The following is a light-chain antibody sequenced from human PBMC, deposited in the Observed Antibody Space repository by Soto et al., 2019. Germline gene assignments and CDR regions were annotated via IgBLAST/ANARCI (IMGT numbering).Light chain of an antibody. CDR1: SSDVGAYNY. CDR2: EVS. V-gene: IGLV2-8*01. CDR3: TSYAGTYSFFYV. Sequence: SALTQPPSASGSPGQSVTISCTGTSSDVGAYNYVSWYQQLPGKAPELIIYEVSKRPSGVPDRFSGSKSGNTASLTVSGLQAEDEADYYCTSYAGTYSFFYVFGTGTKVTVL. J-gene: IGLJ1*01.